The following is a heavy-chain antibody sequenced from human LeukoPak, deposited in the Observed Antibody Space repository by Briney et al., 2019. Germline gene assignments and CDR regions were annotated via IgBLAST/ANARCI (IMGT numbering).Heavy chain of an antibody. D-gene: IGHD6-13*01. J-gene: IGHJ4*02. CDR3: TKAPMEDSWYIHFDF. CDR2: ITNTGSNT. CDR1: GFTFSSYA. V-gene: IGHV3-23*01. Sequence: GGSLRLSCAASGFTFSSYAMSWVRQAPGKGLEWVSTITNTGSNTYYADSVKGRFTISRDNSKNTLYLQINSLRAEDTAIYYCTKAPMEDSWYIHFDFWGQGTLVTVSS.